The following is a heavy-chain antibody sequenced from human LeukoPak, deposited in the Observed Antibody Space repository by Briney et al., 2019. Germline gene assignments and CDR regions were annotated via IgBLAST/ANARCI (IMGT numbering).Heavy chain of an antibody. J-gene: IGHJ4*02. D-gene: IGHD5-18*01. CDR3: AKERNTAMVTIDY. V-gene: IGHV3-30*02. CDR1: GFTISSYG. Sequence: PGGSLRLSCAASGFTISSYGRNWIRQAPGKGLEWVAFIRYDGSNKYYADSVKGRFTISRDNSKNTLYLQMNSLRAEDTAVYYCAKERNTAMVTIDYWGQGTLVTVSS. CDR2: IRYDGSNK.